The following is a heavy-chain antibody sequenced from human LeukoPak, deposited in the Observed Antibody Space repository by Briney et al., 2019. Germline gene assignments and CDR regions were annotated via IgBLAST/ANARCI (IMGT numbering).Heavy chain of an antibody. CDR3: ARRSDIVVDWFDP. V-gene: IGHV4-34*01. J-gene: IGHJ5*02. D-gene: IGHD2-2*01. Sequence: SETLSLTCAVYGGSFSGYYWSWIRQPPGKGLEWIGEINHSGSTNYNPSLKSRVTISVDTSKNQFSLKLSSVTAADTAVYYCARRSDIVVDWFDPWGQGTLVTVSS. CDR1: GGSFSGYY. CDR2: INHSGST.